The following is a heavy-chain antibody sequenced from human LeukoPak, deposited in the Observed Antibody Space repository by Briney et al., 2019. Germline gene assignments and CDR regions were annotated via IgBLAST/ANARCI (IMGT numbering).Heavy chain of an antibody. Sequence: GGSLRLSCEGSAFIFSGHWMNWVRQTPGKGLEWVASIKEDGSERQYVDSVKGRFSISRDNTKGSLFLQLNSLRAEDTAVYYCAKGGKWDVTPFDYWGQGTLVTVSS. J-gene: IGHJ4*02. D-gene: IGHD1-26*01. CDR2: IKEDGSER. CDR3: AKGGKWDVTPFDY. CDR1: AFIFSGHW. V-gene: IGHV3-7*03.